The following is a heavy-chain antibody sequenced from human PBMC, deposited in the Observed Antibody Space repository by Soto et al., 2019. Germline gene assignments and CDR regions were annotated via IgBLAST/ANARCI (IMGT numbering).Heavy chain of an antibody. CDR1: GYTFTSYY. CDR2: INPSGGST. J-gene: IGHJ3*02. V-gene: IGHV1-46*03. CDR3: ARGWTIFGAATPHAFDI. Sequence: VASVKVSCKASGYTFTSYYMHWVRQAPGQGLERMGIINPSGGSTSYAQKFQGRVTMTRDTSTSTVYMELSSLRSEDTAVYYCARGWTIFGAATPHAFDIWGQGTMVTVSS. D-gene: IGHD3-3*01.